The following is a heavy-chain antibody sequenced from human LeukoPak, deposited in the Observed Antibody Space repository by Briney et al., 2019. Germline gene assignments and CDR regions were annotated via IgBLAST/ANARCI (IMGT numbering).Heavy chain of an antibody. CDR1: GFNFINAW. D-gene: IGHD2-2*01. V-gene: IGHV3-15*01. CDR2: IKSKTDGGTT. CDR3: TTEVVVPAAMPDY. J-gene: IGHJ4*02. Sequence: GGSLRLSCAASGFNFINAWMSWVRQAPGKGLEWVGRIKSKTDGGTTDYAAPVKGRFTISRDDSKNTLYLQMNSLKTEDTAVYYCTTEVVVPAAMPDYWGQGTLVTVSS.